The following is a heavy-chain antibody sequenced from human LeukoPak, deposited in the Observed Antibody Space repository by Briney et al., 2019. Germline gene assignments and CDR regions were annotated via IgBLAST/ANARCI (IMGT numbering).Heavy chain of an antibody. V-gene: IGHV1-24*01. J-gene: IGHJ3*02. D-gene: IGHD3-10*01. CDR1: GYTLIELS. CDR2: FDPEDGET. Sequence: GASVKVSCKVSGYTLIELSMHWVRQAPGKGLEWMGGFDPEDGETIYAQKFQGRVTMTEDTSTDTAYMELSSLRSEDTAVYYCALLMVRGVIGAFDIWGQGTMVTVSS. CDR3: ALLMVRGVIGAFDI.